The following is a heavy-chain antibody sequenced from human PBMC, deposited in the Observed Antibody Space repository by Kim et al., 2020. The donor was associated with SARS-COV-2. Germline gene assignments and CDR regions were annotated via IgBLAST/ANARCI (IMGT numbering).Heavy chain of an antibody. Sequence: ASVKVSCKASGYTFTSYDINWVRQATGQGLEGMGWMNPNSGNTGYAQKFQGRVTMTRNTSISTAYMERGSLRSEDTAVYYCAGGLRRAGTGGGYWGQGTLVTVSS. CDR1: GYTFTSYD. J-gene: IGHJ4*02. CDR3: AGGLRRAGTGGGY. V-gene: IGHV1-8*01. CDR2: MNPNSGNT. D-gene: IGHD1-1*01.